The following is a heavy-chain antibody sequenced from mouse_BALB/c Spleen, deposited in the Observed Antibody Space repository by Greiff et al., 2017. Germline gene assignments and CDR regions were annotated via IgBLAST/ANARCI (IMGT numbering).Heavy chain of an antibody. D-gene: IGHD2-1*01. CDR3: TYCGSLAWFAY. CDR2: IYPGNSDT. Sequence: EVQLQQSGTVLARPGASVTMSCKASGYSFTSYWMHWVKQRPGQGLEWIGAIYPGNSDTSYHPKFKGKAKLTAVTSASTAYMELSSLTTEDSAVYYCTYCGSLAWFAYWGQGTLVTVSA. V-gene: IGHV1-5*01. J-gene: IGHJ3*01. CDR1: GYSFTSYW.